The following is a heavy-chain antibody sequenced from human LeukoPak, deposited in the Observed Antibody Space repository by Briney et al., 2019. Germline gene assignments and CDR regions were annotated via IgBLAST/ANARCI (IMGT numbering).Heavy chain of an antibody. J-gene: IGHJ4*02. Sequence: GGSLRLSCAASGFTFRSYAMSWVRQAPGKGLAWVSTISASGGSTYYAGSVKGRFAISRDNSKNTLYLQMNSLRAEDTAVYYCAKERGSGIGRFDYWGQGTLVTVSS. D-gene: IGHD3-10*01. CDR1: GFTFRSYA. V-gene: IGHV3-23*01. CDR2: ISASGGST. CDR3: AKERGSGIGRFDY.